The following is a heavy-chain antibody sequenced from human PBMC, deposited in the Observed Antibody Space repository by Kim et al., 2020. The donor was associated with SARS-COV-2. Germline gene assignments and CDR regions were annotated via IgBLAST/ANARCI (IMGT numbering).Heavy chain of an antibody. CDR3: ARPGIAAAAENYYYGMDV. D-gene: IGHD6-13*01. CDR2: IYYSGST. V-gene: IGHV4-31*03. CDR1: GASISSGGYY. J-gene: IGHJ6*02. Sequence: SETLSLTCTVSGASISSGGYYWSWIRQHPGKGLEWIGYIYYSGSTYYNPSLKSRVTISVDTSKNQFSLKLSSVTAADTAVYYCARPGIAAAAENYYYGMDVWGQGTTVTVSS.